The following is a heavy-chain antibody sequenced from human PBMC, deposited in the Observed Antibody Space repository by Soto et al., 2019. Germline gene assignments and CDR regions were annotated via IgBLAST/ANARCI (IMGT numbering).Heavy chain of an antibody. J-gene: IGHJ5*02. Sequence: SVKVSCKASGGTFSSYAISWVRQAPGQGLEWMGGIIPIFGTANYAQKFQGRVTITADESTSTAYMELSSLRSEDTAVYYCARNAYGQSWFDPWGQGTLVTVSS. CDR1: GGTFSSYA. CDR3: ARNAYGQSWFDP. D-gene: IGHD4-17*01. CDR2: IIPIFGTA. V-gene: IGHV1-69*13.